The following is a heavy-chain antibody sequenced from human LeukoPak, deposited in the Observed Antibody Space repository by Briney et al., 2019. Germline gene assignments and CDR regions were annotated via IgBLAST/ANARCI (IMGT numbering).Heavy chain of an antibody. D-gene: IGHD3-22*01. J-gene: IGHJ4*02. CDR3: ARANYYDSSGYYGAFDY. CDR1: GFTVSSNY. CDR2: IYSGGST. V-gene: IGHV3-53*01. Sequence: GRSLRLSCAASGFTVSSNYMSWVRQAPGKGLEWDSVIYSGGSTYYADSVKGRFTISRDNSKNTLYLQMNSLRAEDTALYYCARANYYDSSGYYGAFDYWGQGTLVTVSS.